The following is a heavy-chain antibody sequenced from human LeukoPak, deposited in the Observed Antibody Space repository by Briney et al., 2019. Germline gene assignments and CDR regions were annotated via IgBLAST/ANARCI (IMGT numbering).Heavy chain of an antibody. CDR2: IIPIFGTA. Sequence: SVKVSFKASGGTFSSYAISWVRQAPGQGLEWMGRIIPIFGTANYAQKFQGRVTITTDESTSTAYMELSSLRSEDTAVYYCAREPLRQQWLVDAFDIWGQGTMVTVSS. CDR1: GGTFSSYA. V-gene: IGHV1-69*05. J-gene: IGHJ3*02. CDR3: AREPLRQQWLVDAFDI. D-gene: IGHD6-19*01.